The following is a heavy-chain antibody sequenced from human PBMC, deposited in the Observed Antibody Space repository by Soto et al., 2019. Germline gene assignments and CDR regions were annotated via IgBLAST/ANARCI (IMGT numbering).Heavy chain of an antibody. D-gene: IGHD2-15*01. CDR1: GGSISSYY. CDR2: ISYSGST. CDR3: ARGYCSGGSCYFLNDAFDI. V-gene: IGHV4-59*01. J-gene: IGHJ3*02. Sequence: QVQLQESGPGLVKPSETLSLTCTVSGGSISSYYWSWIRQPPGKGLEWIGYISYSGSTNYNPSLKSRITISVDTSKNQFSLKLSSVTAADTAVYYCARGYCSGGSCYFLNDAFDIWGQGTMVTVSS.